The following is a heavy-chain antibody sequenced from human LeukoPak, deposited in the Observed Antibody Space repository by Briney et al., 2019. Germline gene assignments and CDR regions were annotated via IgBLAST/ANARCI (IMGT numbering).Heavy chain of an antibody. D-gene: IGHD2-15*01. Sequence: GGSLRPSCVASGFTFDDYGMSWVRQAPGKGLEWVSGINWNGGSTGYADSVKGRFTISRDNAKNSLYLQMNSLRAEDTALYYCASGYCSGGSCYGPADYWGQGTLVTVSS. CDR2: INWNGGST. V-gene: IGHV3-20*04. CDR3: ASGYCSGGSCYGPADY. J-gene: IGHJ4*02. CDR1: GFTFDDYG.